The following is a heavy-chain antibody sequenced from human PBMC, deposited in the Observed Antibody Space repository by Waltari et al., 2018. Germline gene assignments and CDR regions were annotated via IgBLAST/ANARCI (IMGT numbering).Heavy chain of an antibody. D-gene: IGHD4-17*01. CDR2: IKQDGSEK. CDR3: ARRPYGAYVGSLDI. V-gene: IGHV3-7*01. J-gene: IGHJ3*02. Sequence: EVHLVETGGGLVQPGGSLRLSWAASGFRFSNYGFTWVRQAPGKGLEWVANIKQDGSEKFYVDSVKGRFTISRDNAKNSLYLQMNSLRAEDTAVYYCARRPYGAYVGSLDIWGQGTMVTVSS. CDR1: GFRFSNYG.